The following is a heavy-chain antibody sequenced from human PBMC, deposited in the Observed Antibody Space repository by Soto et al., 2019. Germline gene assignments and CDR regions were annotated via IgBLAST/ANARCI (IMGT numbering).Heavy chain of an antibody. Sequence: NPSETLSLTCTVSGGSVSSGSYYWSWIRQPPGKGLEWIGYIYYSGSTNYNPSLKSRVTISVDTSKNQFSLKLSSVTAADTAVYYCARDRRDVVVVAKYYFDYWGQGTLVTVSS. J-gene: IGHJ4*02. V-gene: IGHV4-61*01. D-gene: IGHD2-15*01. CDR3: ARDRRDVVVVAKYYFDY. CDR1: GGSVSSGSYY. CDR2: IYYSGST.